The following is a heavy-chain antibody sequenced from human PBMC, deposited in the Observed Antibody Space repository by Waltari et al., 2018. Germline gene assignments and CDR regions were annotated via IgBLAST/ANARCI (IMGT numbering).Heavy chain of an antibody. Sequence: EVQLVESGGGLVQPGGSLRLSCAASGFTFSSYWMSWVRQAPGKGLRWVANINQDGSEKYYVDSVKGRFTISRDNAKNSLYLQMNSLRAEDTAVYYCARPFTYYYGSGRPVDYWGQGTLVTVSS. J-gene: IGHJ4*02. D-gene: IGHD3-10*01. CDR3: ARPFTYYYGSGRPVDY. V-gene: IGHV3-7*01. CDR2: INQDGSEK. CDR1: GFTFSSYW.